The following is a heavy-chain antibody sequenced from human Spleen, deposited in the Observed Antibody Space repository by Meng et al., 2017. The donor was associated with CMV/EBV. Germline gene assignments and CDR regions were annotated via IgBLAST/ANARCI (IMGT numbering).Heavy chain of an antibody. V-gene: IGHV3-11*04. D-gene: IGHD5-12*01. J-gene: IGHJ6*02. CDR3: ARDADTHIDYYYYGMDV. Sequence: GGSLRLSCAASGFTFSDYYMSWIRQAPGKGLEWVSYISSSGSTIYYADSVKGRFTISRDNAKNSLYLQMNSLRAEDTAVYYCARDADTHIDYYYYGMDVWGQGTTVTVSS. CDR2: ISSSGSTI. CDR1: GFTFSDYY.